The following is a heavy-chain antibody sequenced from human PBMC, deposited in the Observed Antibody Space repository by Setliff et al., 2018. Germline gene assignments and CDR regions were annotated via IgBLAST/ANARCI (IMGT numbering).Heavy chain of an antibody. CDR2: ISAYNGNT. CDR1: GGSFSSYA. D-gene: IGHD1-26*01. CDR3: ARDGSAFFYQN. Sequence: ASVKVSCKASGGSFSSYAIIWVRQAPGQGLELMGGISAYNGNTNYAQKFQHRILMAKDTSLNTVYVELSSLRSDDTATYYCARDGSAFFYQNWGQGSLVTVSS. J-gene: IGHJ4*02. V-gene: IGHV1-18*01.